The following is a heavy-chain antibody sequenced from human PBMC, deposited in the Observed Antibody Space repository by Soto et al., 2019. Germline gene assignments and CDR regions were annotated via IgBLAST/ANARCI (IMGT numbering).Heavy chain of an antibody. CDR2: INPGSGDL. Sequence: QVQLVQSGAAVKEPGASVRLSCKTSGYLFTSFSLHWVRQAPGQGPEWMGWINPGSGDLEYSPKVQGRVPHCRDTLGTTAYLGPPRPKFEDTAVYFCARRGGDPYCTSDCPPGLEVLGRGTMVTVS. CDR3: ARRGGDPYCTSDCPPGLEV. J-gene: IGHJ3*01. D-gene: IGHD2-8*01. V-gene: IGHV1-3*01. CDR1: GYLFTSFS.